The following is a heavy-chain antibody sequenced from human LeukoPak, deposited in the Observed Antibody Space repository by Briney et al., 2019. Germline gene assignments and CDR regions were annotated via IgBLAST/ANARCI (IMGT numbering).Heavy chain of an antibody. CDR3: AKEPSYSSSWVFDY. D-gene: IGHD6-6*01. V-gene: IGHV3-23*01. CDR1: GFIFSSYA. Sequence: GGSLRLSCAASGFIFSSYALSWVRQAPGKGLEWVSTIDGSGGTTYYADSVRGRFTISRDNSKNTLYLQMNSLRAEDTAVYYCAKEPSYSSSWVFDYWGQGTLVTVSS. J-gene: IGHJ4*02. CDR2: IDGSGGTT.